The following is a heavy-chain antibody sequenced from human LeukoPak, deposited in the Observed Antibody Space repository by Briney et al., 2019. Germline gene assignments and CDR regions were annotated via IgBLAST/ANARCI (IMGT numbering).Heavy chain of an antibody. V-gene: IGHV1-69*13. J-gene: IGHJ5*02. CDR1: GDSFKSYV. D-gene: IGHD3-9*01. Sequence: ASVKVSCKASGDSFKSYVINWVRQAPGQGLEWMGGILPIFGSTIYAQHFRGRLTITAAESTNTAYMELHRLRSDDTALYYCARAEDQGRYFDWLPGFDPWGQGTLVTVSS. CDR3: ARAEDQGRYFDWLPGFDP. CDR2: ILPIFGST.